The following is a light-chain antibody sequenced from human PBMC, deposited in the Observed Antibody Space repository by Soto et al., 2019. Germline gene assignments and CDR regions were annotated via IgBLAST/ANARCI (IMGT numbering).Light chain of an antibody. CDR1: SDHIGANNY. CDR2: EAA. J-gene: IGLJ2*01. V-gene: IGLV2-14*01. Sequence: QSALTQPASVSGSPGQSITISCTGTSDHIGANNYVSWYQHHPGKAPKILIYEAANRPSGISHRFSGSKSGNTASLTISGLQAEDESDYFCNSYTSASTLVFGGGTQLTVL. CDR3: NSYTSASTLV.